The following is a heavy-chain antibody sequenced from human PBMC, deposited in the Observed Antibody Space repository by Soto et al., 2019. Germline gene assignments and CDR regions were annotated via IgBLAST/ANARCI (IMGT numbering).Heavy chain of an antibody. J-gene: IGHJ3*02. CDR3: ARRARGDIVVVPAAYDAFDI. Sequence: ASVKVSCKASGYTFTSYDINWVRQATGQGLEWMGWMNPNSGNTGYAQKFQGRVTMTRNTSISTAYMELSSLRSEDTAVYYCARRARGDIVVVPAAYDAFDIWGQGTMVTVSS. CDR1: GYTFTSYD. V-gene: IGHV1-8*01. CDR2: MNPNSGNT. D-gene: IGHD2-2*01.